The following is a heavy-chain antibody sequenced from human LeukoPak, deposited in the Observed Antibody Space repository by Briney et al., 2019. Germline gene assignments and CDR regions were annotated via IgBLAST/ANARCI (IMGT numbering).Heavy chain of an antibody. V-gene: IGHV4-4*02. CDR1: GGSISSSSSIC. Sequence: SETLSLTCAVSGGSISSSSSICWTWVRQPPGEGLEWIGEIYHNGATNYNPSLKSRVTLLLDKSKNQFSLRPNSVTAADTAVYYCARNGGNSDYDYWGQGTLVTVSA. CDR3: ARNGGNSDYDY. D-gene: IGHD4-23*01. CDR2: IYHNGAT. J-gene: IGHJ4*02.